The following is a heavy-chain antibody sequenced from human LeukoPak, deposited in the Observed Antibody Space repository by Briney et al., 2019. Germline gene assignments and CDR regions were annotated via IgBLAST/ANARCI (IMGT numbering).Heavy chain of an antibody. CDR1: GGSFSGYY. Sequence: PSETLSLTCAVYGGSFSGYYWSWIRQPLGKGLEWIGEINHSGSTNYNPSLKSRVTISVDTSKNQFSLKLSSVTAADTAVYYCARGPRGGGSPSNPSKRFDYWGQGTLVTVSS. D-gene: IGHD2-15*01. CDR2: INHSGST. J-gene: IGHJ4*02. CDR3: ARGPRGGGSPSNPSKRFDY. V-gene: IGHV4-34*01.